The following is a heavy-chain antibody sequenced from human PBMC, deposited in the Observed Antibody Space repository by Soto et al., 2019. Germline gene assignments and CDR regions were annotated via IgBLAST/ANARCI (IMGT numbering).Heavy chain of an antibody. D-gene: IGHD4-4*01. CDR1: GFTFSSYA. Sequence: GGSLRLSCAASGFTFSSYAMSWVRQAPGKGLEWVSAISGSGGSTYYADSVKGRFTISRDNSKNTLYLQMNSLRAEDTAVYYCARDLWATVTAGPIDYWGQGTLVTSPQ. J-gene: IGHJ4*02. CDR3: ARDLWATVTAGPIDY. CDR2: ISGSGGST. V-gene: IGHV3-23*01.